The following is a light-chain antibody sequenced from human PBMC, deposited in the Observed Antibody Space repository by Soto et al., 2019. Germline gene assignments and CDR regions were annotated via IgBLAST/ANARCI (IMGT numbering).Light chain of an antibody. CDR2: DAS. V-gene: IGKV1-5*01. Sequence: DIQMTQSPSTLSASVGDRVTITCRASQSISSWLAWYQQKPGKAPKLLIYDASSLESGVPSRFSSSGSGTEFTLTISSLQPDDFATYYCQQYDNYRAFGQGTKVDI. CDR1: QSISSW. J-gene: IGKJ1*01. CDR3: QQYDNYRA.